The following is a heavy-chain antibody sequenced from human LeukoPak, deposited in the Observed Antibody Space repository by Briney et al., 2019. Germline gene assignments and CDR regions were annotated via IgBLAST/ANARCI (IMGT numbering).Heavy chain of an antibody. CDR2: INPNSGGT. J-gene: IGHJ4*02. V-gene: IGHV1-2*02. D-gene: IGHD1-1*01. Sequence: GASVKVSCKASGYTFTSYGISWVRQAPGQGLEWMGWINPNSGGTNYAQKFQGRVTMTRDTSISTAYMELSRLRSDDTAVYYCARVQLERSGEPFDYWGQGTLVTVSS. CDR3: ARVQLERSGEPFDY. CDR1: GYTFTSYG.